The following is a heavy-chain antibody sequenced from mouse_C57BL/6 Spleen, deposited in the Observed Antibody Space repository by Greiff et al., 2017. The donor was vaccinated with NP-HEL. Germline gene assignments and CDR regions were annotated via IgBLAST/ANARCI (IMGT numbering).Heavy chain of an antibody. V-gene: IGHV5-9-1*02. CDR1: GFTFSSYA. CDR2: ISSGGDYI. D-gene: IGHD2-4*01. Sequence: EVKLMESGEGLVKPGGSLKLSCAASGFTFSSYAMSWVRQTPEKRLEWVAYISSGGDYIYYADTVKGRFTISRDNARNTLYLQMSSLKSEDTAMYYCTRDSYDYDRVMDYWGQGTSVTVSS. J-gene: IGHJ4*01. CDR3: TRDSYDYDRVMDY.